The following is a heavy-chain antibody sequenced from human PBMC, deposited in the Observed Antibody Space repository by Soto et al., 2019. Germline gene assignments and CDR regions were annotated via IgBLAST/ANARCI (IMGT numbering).Heavy chain of an antibody. Sequence: QITLKESGPSLVKPTQTLTLTCTVSGFSLSTRGVAVGWFLQPPGKALEWLALIYWDEDKWYSPSLKSRLTTTDDTSTTQVVLTMTDMDPVDTATFYCTHSPRGYASYFDYWGQATLVTVSS. CDR1: GFSLSTRGVA. J-gene: IGHJ4*02. V-gene: IGHV2-5*02. D-gene: IGHD5-12*01. CDR2: IYWDEDK. CDR3: THSPRGYASYFDY.